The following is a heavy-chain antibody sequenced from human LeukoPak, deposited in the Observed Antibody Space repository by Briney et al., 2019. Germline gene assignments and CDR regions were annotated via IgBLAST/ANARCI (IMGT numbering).Heavy chain of an antibody. CDR2: FIDDGHTT. J-gene: IGHJ4*02. CDR1: GFTFSSYA. CDR3: AKYGGHPLPHYYLDY. V-gene: IGHV3-23*01. D-gene: IGHD3-16*01. Sequence: GGSLRLSCAASGFTFSSYAMSWVRQAPGKGLGWVSLFIDDGHTTSYADSVKGRFTISRDNSKNTLFLQMNSLRAEDTAVYYCAKYGGHPLPHYYLDYWGQGTQVTVSS.